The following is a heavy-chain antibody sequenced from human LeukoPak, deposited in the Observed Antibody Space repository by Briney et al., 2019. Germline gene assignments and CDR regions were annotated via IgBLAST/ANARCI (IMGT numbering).Heavy chain of an antibody. CDR2: ISGSGGST. Sequence: GGSLRLSCAASGFTFSSYAMSWVRQAPGKGLEWVSAISGSGGSTYNADSVKGRFTISRDNSKNTLYLQMNSLRAEDTAVYYCAKGSTDYGDYVSDYWGQGTLVTVSS. CDR1: GFTFSSYA. D-gene: IGHD4-17*01. J-gene: IGHJ4*02. V-gene: IGHV3-23*01. CDR3: AKGSTDYGDYVSDY.